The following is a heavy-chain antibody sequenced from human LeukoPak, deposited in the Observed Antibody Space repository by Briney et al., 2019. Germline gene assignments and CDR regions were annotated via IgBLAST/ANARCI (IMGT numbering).Heavy chain of an antibody. J-gene: IGHJ4*02. D-gene: IGHD6-6*01. Sequence: ASVKVSCKVSGYTLTELSMHWVRQAPGKGLEWMGGFDPEDGETIYAQKFQGRVTMTEDTSTDTAYMELSSLRSEDTAVYYCATGPPKADSIAAPQKNYWGQGTLVTVSS. V-gene: IGHV1-24*01. CDR3: ATGPPKADSIAAPQKNY. CDR2: FDPEDGET. CDR1: GYTLTELS.